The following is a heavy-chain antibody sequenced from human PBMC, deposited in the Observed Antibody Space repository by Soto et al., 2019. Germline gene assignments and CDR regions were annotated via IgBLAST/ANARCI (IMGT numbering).Heavy chain of an antibody. V-gene: IGHV1-69*06. J-gene: IGHJ3*02. CDR2: IIPIFDTT. CDR1: GGTFSSYA. CDR3: ARGQLGGGWDLNYNAFDS. D-gene: IGHD1-1*01. Sequence: QVQLVQSGAEVKKPGSSVKVSCEASGGTFSSYAISWVRQAPGQGLEWMGGIIPIFDTTNYAQKFQRRLTITADKSTSAAYMELSSLRSEDTAVYFCARGQLGGGWDLNYNAFDSWGQGTVVTVSS.